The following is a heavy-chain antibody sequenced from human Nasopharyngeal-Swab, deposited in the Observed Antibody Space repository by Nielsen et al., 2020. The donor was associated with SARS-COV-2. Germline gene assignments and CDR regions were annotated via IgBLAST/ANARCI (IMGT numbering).Heavy chain of an antibody. CDR2: INPNSGGT. CDR1: GYTFTGHY. CDR3: ALGLELLCPTKDAFDI. J-gene: IGHJ3*02. D-gene: IGHD1-7*01. Sequence: SVKVSCKASGYTFTGHYIHWVRQAPGQGLEWMGWINPNSGGTNYAQKFQGRVSMTRDTSISTAYMELSRLRSDDTAVYYCALGLELLCPTKDAFDIWGQGTMVSISS. V-gene: IGHV1-2*02.